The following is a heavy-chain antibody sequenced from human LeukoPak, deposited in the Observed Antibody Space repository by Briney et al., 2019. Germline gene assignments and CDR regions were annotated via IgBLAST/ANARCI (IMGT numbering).Heavy chain of an antibody. CDR2: INWNGGST. D-gene: IGHD3-10*01. J-gene: IGHJ4*02. V-gene: IGHV3-20*01. CDR1: GFTFDDYG. CDR3: ARDRDYYYGSGSSSAFDY. Sequence: GGSLRLSCAASGFTFDDYGMSWVRQAPGKGLEWVSGINWNGGSTGYADSVKGRFTISRDNAKNSLYLQMNSLRAEDTALYHCARDRDYYYGSGSSSAFDYWGQGTLVTVSS.